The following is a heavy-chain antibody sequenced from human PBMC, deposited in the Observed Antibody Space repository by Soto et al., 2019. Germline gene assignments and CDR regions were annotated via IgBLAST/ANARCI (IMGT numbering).Heavy chain of an antibody. CDR3: AREGGYSYGSPPYGMDV. CDR1: GGTFSSYA. Sequence: ASVKVSCKASGGTFSSYAISWVRQAPGQGLEWMGGIIPIFGTANYAQKFQGRVTITADESTSTAYAELSSLRSEDTAVYYCAREGGYSYGSPPYGMDVWGQGTTVTVSS. V-gene: IGHV1-69*13. CDR2: IIPIFGTA. D-gene: IGHD5-18*01. J-gene: IGHJ6*02.